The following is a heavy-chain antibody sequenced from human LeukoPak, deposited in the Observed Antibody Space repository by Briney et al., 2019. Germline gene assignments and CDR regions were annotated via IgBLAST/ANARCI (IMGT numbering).Heavy chain of an antibody. D-gene: IGHD1-26*01. V-gene: IGHV4-61*05. CDR2: IYYSGST. CDR1: CGSISSSSYY. CDR3: ARYIVSYPHDAFDI. Sequence: SETLSPPCPVSCGSISSSSYYWGWIRQPPGKGLEWIGYIYYSGSTSYNPSLKSRVTISRNTSKKQFSLKLNSVTAADTAFYYCARYIVSYPHDAFDIWGQGTMVTVSS. J-gene: IGHJ3*02.